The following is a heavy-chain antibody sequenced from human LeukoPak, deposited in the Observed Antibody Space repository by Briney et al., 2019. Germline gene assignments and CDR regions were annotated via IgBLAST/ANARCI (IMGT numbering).Heavy chain of an antibody. Sequence: GGSLRLSCAASGFTFSNYGMHWVRQAPGKGLEWVAFIRYDGSNKYYADSVKGRLTISRDNSKNTLYLQMNSLRAEDTAVYYCAKDPLERRAYYLDYWGQGTLVTVSS. D-gene: IGHD1-1*01. J-gene: IGHJ4*02. CDR2: IRYDGSNK. CDR3: AKDPLERRAYYLDY. CDR1: GFTFSNYG. V-gene: IGHV3-30*02.